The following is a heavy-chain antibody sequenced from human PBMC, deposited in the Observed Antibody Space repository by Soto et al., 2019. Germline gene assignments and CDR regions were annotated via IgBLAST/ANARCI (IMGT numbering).Heavy chain of an antibody. V-gene: IGHV3-23*01. Sequence: GGSLRLSCAASGFTFSSYAMSWVRQAPGKGLEWVSAISGSGGSTYYADSVKGRFTISRDNSKNTLYLQMNSLRAEDTAVYYCAKTIGGTTFSPYSFDYWGQGTLVTVSS. CDR2: ISGSGGST. D-gene: IGHD1-1*01. CDR1: GFTFSSYA. CDR3: AKTIGGTTFSPYSFDY. J-gene: IGHJ4*02.